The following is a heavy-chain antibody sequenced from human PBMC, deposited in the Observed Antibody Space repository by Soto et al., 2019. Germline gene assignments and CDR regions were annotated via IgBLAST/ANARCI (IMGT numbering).Heavy chain of an antibody. J-gene: IGHJ4*02. V-gene: IGHV3-48*02. Sequence: GGSLRLSCAASGFTFSSYSMNWVRQAPGKGLEWVSYISSSSSTIYYADSVKGRFTISRDNAKNSLYLQMNSLRDEDTAVYYCARVPCSSVSGGSCYRRWTDYWGQGTLVTVSS. CDR1: GFTFSSYS. CDR2: ISSSSSTI. CDR3: ARVPCSSVSGGSCYRRWTDY. D-gene: IGHD2-15*01.